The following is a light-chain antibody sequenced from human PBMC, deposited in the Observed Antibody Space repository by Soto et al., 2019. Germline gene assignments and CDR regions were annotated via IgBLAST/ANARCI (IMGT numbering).Light chain of an antibody. Sequence: EIVMTQSPATLSVSPGERATLSCRASQSVSSNLAWYQQKPGQAPRLLIYGASTRATVIPAGFSGSGSGTEFTLTISRLEPEDFAVYYCQQYGSSGVTFGPGTKVDIK. J-gene: IGKJ3*01. CDR3: QQYGSSGVT. V-gene: IGKV3-15*01. CDR1: QSVSSN. CDR2: GAS.